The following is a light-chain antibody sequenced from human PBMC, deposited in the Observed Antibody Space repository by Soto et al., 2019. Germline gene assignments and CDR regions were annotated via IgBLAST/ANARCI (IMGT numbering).Light chain of an antibody. CDR3: LQHNSYPFT. CDR1: QDIAGY. Sequence: GDIVTITCLASQDIAGYLAWYQHKPGRTPELLIHGASRLQSGVPARFSGSGSGTDFTLTISSLQPEDFATYYCLQHNSYPFTFGQGTRLEIK. J-gene: IGKJ5*01. V-gene: IGKV1-9*01. CDR2: GAS.